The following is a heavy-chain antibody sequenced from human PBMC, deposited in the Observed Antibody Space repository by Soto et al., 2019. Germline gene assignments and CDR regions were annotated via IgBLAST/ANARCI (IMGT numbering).Heavy chain of an antibody. CDR1: GDTFSSYG. D-gene: IGHD2-8*01. CDR3: VSDHGYGTSRRCDSDYSYYGMDA. CDR2: IIPMYGTA. J-gene: IGHJ6*02. V-gene: IGHV1-69*01. Sequence: QVQLVQSGAEVTKPGSSVKVSCKVSGDTFSSYGLSWVRQAPGPGLEWMGGIIPMYGTANYSQKFQGRVTITADEHTTAAYTELSSMSSADTAVYICVSDHGYGTSRRCDSDYSYYGMDAWGQGTTVTVSS.